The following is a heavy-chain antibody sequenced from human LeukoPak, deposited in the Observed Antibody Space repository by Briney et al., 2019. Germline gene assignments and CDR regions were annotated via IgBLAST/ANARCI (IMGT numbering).Heavy chain of an antibody. V-gene: IGHV1-2*02. J-gene: IGHJ5*02. CDR3: ARADRLHGGPYLIGP. CDR2: INPNSGGT. CDR1: GYSFTDYY. Sequence: VSVKVSCKTSGYSFTDYYMHWVRQAPGQGLEWMGWINPNSGGTSAAQKFQGRVTMTRDTSITTVYMEVSWLTSDDTAIYYCARADRLHGGPYLIGPWGQGTLVTVSS. D-gene: IGHD2-21*01.